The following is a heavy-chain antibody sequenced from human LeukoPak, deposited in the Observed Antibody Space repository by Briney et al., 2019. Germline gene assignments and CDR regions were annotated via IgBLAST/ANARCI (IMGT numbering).Heavy chain of an antibody. CDR3: ARGTYDCFDY. CDR2: IYYSGST. CDR1: GGSISSSSYY. D-gene: IGHD4-17*01. Sequence: PSETLSLTCTVSGGSISSSSYYWGWIRQPPGKGLEWIGSIYYSGSTYYNPSLKSRVTISVDTSKNQFSLKLSSVTAADTAVYYCARGTYDCFDYWGQGTLVTVSS. V-gene: IGHV4-39*01. J-gene: IGHJ4*02.